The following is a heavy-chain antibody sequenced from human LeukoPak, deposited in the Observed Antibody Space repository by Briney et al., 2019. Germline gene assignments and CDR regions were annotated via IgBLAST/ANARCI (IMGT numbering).Heavy chain of an antibody. CDR2: IYHSGNT. Sequence: SETLSLTCTVSGYSINSGNYWGWIRQPPGKGLEWIGSIYHSGNTYHDPSLKSRVTMSVHTSKNQFSLNLSSVTAADTAVYYCATQSGSLGDYFDYWGQGTLVTVSS. CDR1: GYSINSGNY. CDR3: ATQSGSLGDYFDY. D-gene: IGHD3-22*01. V-gene: IGHV4-38-2*02. J-gene: IGHJ4*02.